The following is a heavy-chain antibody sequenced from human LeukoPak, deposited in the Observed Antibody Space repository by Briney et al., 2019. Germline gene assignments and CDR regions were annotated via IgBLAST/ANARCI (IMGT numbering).Heavy chain of an antibody. Sequence: GGSLRLSCAASGFTFADYGMSWVRQAPGKGLEWVSGINWNGGSTGYADSVKGRFTISRDNAKNSLYLQMNSLRAEDTALYYCARDDYSNYPDCWGQGTLVTVSS. CDR3: ARDDYSNYPDC. D-gene: IGHD4-11*01. V-gene: IGHV3-20*04. CDR2: INWNGGST. CDR1: GFTFADYG. J-gene: IGHJ4*02.